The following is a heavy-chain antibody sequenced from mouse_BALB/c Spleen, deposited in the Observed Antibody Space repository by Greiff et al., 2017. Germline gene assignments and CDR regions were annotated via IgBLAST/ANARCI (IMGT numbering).Heavy chain of an antibody. D-gene: IGHD3-3*01. CDR1: GFTFSSYG. J-gene: IGHJ3*01. CDR2: ISSGGSYT. Sequence: EVQVVESGGDLVKPGGSLKLSCAASGFTFSSYGMSWVRQTPDKRLEWVATISSGGSYTYYPDSVKGRFTISRDNAKNTLYLQMSSLKSEDTAMYYCARHGTEWFAYWGQGTLVTVSA. V-gene: IGHV5-6*01. CDR3: ARHGTEWFAY.